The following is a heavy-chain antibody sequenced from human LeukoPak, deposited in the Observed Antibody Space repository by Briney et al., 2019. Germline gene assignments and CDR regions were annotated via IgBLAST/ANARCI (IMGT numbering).Heavy chain of an antibody. J-gene: IGHJ6*02. V-gene: IGHV4-59*08. CDR2: IYYSGST. CDR1: GVSISSYY. CDR3: ASQQLAYYYYGMDV. D-gene: IGHD6-13*01. Sequence: SETLSLTCTVSGVSISSYYWSWIRQPPGKGLEWIVYIYYSGSTNYSPPLTSRVTISVDTSKNQFSLKLSSVTAADTAVYYCASQQLAYYYYGMDVWGQGTTVTVSS.